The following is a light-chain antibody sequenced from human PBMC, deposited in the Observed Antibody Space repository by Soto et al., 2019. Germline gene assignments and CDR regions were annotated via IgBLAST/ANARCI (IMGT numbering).Light chain of an antibody. Sequence: QSALTQPRSVSGSPGQSLTISCTGTSSDVGGYNYVSWYQQHPGKAPKLMIYDVSKRPSGVPDRFSGSKSGNTASLTISGLQAEDEAHYYCCSYAGSYTVLFGGGTKLTVL. CDR1: SSDVGGYNY. J-gene: IGLJ2*01. CDR3: CSYAGSYTVL. V-gene: IGLV2-11*01. CDR2: DVS.